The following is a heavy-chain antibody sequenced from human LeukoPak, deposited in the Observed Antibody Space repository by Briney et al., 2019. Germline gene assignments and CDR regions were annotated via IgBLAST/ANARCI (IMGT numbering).Heavy chain of an antibody. CDR3: AKGVIVLMVYAKDDAFDI. J-gene: IGHJ3*02. Sequence: GGSLRLSCAASGFTFSSYWMSWVRQAPGTGLGRVANIKQDGSGKYYVDSVMGRFTISRDNDKNALYLQMNSLRAEDTAVYYCAKGVIVLMVYAKDDAFDIWGQGTMVTVSS. D-gene: IGHD2-8*01. CDR1: GFTFSSYW. CDR2: IKQDGSGK. V-gene: IGHV3-7*03.